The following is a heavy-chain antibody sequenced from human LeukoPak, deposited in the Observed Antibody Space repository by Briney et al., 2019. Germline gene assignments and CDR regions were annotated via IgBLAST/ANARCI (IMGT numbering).Heavy chain of an antibody. J-gene: IGHJ4*02. D-gene: IGHD5-24*01. CDR3: ARDRDGYNCVFDY. CDR2: ISSSGSTI. V-gene: IGHV3-48*03. CDR1: GFTFSSYE. Sequence: GGSLRLSCAASGFTFSSYEMNWVRQAPGKGLEWVSYISSSGSTIYYADSGKGRFTISRDNAKNSLYLQMNSLRAEDTAVYYCARDRDGYNCVFDYWGQGTLVTVSS.